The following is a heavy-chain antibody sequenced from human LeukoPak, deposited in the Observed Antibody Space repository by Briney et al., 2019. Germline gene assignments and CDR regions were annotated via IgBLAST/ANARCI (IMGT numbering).Heavy chain of an antibody. V-gene: IGHV1-69*06. J-gene: IGHJ6*03. Sequence: GASVKVSCKASGGTFSSYAISWVRQAPGQGLEWMGGIIPIFGTANYAQRFQGRVTITADKSTSTAYMELSSLRSEDTAVYYCAREDYDILTGQYMDVWGKGTTVTVSS. CDR1: GGTFSSYA. D-gene: IGHD3-9*01. CDR3: AREDYDILTGQYMDV. CDR2: IIPIFGTA.